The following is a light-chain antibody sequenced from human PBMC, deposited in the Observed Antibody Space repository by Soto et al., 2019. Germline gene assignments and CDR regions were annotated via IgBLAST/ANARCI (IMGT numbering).Light chain of an antibody. Sequence: QSALTQPASGSGSPGQSITISCTGTSSDVGGYNYVSWYQQHPGKAPKLMIYDVSNRPSGVSNRFSGSKSGNTASLTISGLQAEDEADYYCSSYTSSSTSGFGGGTKLTVL. CDR1: SSDVGGYNY. CDR3: SSYTSSSTSG. V-gene: IGLV2-14*01. J-gene: IGLJ2*01. CDR2: DVS.